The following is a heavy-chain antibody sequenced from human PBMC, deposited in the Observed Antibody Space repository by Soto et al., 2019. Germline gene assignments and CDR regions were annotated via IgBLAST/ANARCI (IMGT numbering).Heavy chain of an antibody. D-gene: IGHD1-26*01. CDR3: ARWVGASNWFDP. Sequence: ASVKVSCKTSGYTFTGYHIHWVRQAPGQGLEWMGWINTNTGDTNYAQKFQGWVTMTRDTSINTAYVQLSRLTSDDTAVYYCARWVGASNWFDPWGPGPLVTVSS. V-gene: IGHV1-2*04. CDR2: INTNTGDT. CDR1: GYTFTGYH. J-gene: IGHJ5*02.